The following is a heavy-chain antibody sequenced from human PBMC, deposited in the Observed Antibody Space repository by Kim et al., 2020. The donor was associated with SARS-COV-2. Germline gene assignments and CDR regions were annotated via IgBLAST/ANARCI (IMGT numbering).Heavy chain of an antibody. D-gene: IGHD1-20*01. V-gene: IGHV3-23*01. J-gene: IGHJ4*02. CDR3: AAIRTNWNSDY. CDR2: IIVSGDNT. Sequence: GGSLRLSCAASGFTFSNYAMSWARQAPGKGLVWVSTIIVSGDNTFYTDSVRGRFTISRDNSKNTVYLQMNSLRAEDTAVYFCAAIRTNWNSDYWGQGTLVTVSS. CDR1: GFTFSNYA.